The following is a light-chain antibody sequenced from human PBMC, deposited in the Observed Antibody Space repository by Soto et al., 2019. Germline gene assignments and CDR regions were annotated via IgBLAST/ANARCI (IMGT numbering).Light chain of an antibody. V-gene: IGKV3-15*01. J-gene: IGKJ5*01. CDR3: QQYDKWPPL. CDR2: GAT. CDR1: QSVGAN. Sequence: IVLTQSPGTLSVSPGGRATLSCRASQSVGANLAWYRQIPGQAPRLLIYGATTRATGIPARFSGSRSGTEFSLIISSLQSEDFALYHCQQYDKWPPLFGQGTRLEIK.